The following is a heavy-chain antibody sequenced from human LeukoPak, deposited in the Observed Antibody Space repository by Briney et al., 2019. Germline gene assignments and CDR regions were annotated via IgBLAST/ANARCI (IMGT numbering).Heavy chain of an antibody. Sequence: SETLSLTCTVSGYSISSGYYWGWIRQSPDKGLEWIGSISHSEGPFYNPSLKSRVAISHDTSKNQFSLKLGSVTAADTAVYYCARQVGRGSWSLDYWGQGTRVTVSS. CDR2: ISHSEGP. J-gene: IGHJ4*02. D-gene: IGHD6-13*01. CDR1: GYSISSGYY. CDR3: ARQVGRGSWSLDY. V-gene: IGHV4-38-2*02.